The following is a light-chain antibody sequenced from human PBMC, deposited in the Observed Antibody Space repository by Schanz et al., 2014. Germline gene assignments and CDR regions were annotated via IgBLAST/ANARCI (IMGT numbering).Light chain of an antibody. J-gene: IGLJ2*01. CDR1: SGSVSTSYY. V-gene: IGLV8-61*01. CDR2: STN. CDR3: SSYAGSNNPVV. Sequence: QAVVTQEPSFSVSPGGTVTLTCGLSSGSVSTSYYPSWYQQTPGQAPRTLIYSTNTRSSGVPDRFSGSKSGNTASLTVSGLQAEDEADYYCSSYAGSNNPVVFGGGTKLTVL.